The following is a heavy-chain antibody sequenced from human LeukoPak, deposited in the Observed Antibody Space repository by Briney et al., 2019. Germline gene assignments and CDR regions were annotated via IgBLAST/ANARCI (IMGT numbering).Heavy chain of an antibody. CDR1: GFTFNTYA. CDR2: ISGSDDST. J-gene: IGHJ5*02. V-gene: IGHV3-23*01. CDR3: AKTPSLWWFDP. D-gene: IGHD3-16*02. Sequence: GGSLRLSCAASGFTFNTYAMSWVRQAPGTGLEWVSSISGSDDSTYYADSVKGRFTISRDNSNNTLYLQINSLRADDTAVYYCAKTPSLWWFDPWGQGTLVTVSS.